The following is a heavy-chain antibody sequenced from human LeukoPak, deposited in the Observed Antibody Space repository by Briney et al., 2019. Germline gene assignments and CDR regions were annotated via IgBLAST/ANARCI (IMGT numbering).Heavy chain of an antibody. J-gene: IGHJ5*02. CDR1: GFNFRSTY. CDR3: ARVGPITIFGVVIVDWFDP. D-gene: IGHD3-3*01. CDR2: IYSGGNT. Sequence: GGSLRLSCAASGFNFRSTYMSWVRQAPGRGLEWVSIIYSGGNTYYADSVKGRFTISRDNSKNTLYLQMNSLRAEDTAVYYCARVGPITIFGVVIVDWFDPWGQGTLVTVSS. V-gene: IGHV3-66*01.